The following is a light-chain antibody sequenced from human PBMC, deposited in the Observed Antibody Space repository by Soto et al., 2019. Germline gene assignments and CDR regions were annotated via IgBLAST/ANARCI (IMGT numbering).Light chain of an antibody. CDR1: QSIIRW. CDR3: QQYHSYLYT. J-gene: IGKJ2*01. V-gene: IGKV1-5*01. Sequence: DIQMTQSPSTLSASVGDRVTITCRASQSIIRWLAWYQQRPGKAPKLLIYDASHLESGVPSRFSGSRSGTEFTLTISSLQPDDFATYYCQQYHSYLYTFGQGTKLEIK. CDR2: DAS.